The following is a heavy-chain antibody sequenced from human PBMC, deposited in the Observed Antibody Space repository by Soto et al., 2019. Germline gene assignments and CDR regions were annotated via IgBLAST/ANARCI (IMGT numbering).Heavy chain of an antibody. J-gene: IGHJ4*02. CDR3: ARDPPPPDY. CDR1: GYTFASYA. CDR2: ISAYNGNT. Sequence: QVQLVQSGAEVKKPGASVKVSCKASGYTFASYAISWMRQAPGQGLEWMGWISAYNGNTNYAQKLQGRVTMTTDTSTSTSYMELTTLRSDDTDLYYFARDPPPPDYWGQGTLITVSS. V-gene: IGHV1-18*01.